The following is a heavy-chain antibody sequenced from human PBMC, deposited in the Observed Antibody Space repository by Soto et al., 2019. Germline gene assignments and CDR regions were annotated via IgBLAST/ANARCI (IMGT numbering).Heavy chain of an antibody. J-gene: IGHJ3*02. D-gene: IGHD5-18*01. CDR3: ARDRDTAMVYDAFDI. V-gene: IGHV1-69*05. CDR1: GGTFSSYA. CDR2: IIPIFGTA. Sequence: SVKVSFKASGGTFSSYAISWVRQAPGQGLEWMGGIIPIFGTANYAQKFQGRVTITTDTSTSTAYMELRSLRSDDTAVYYCARDRDTAMVYDAFDIWGQGTMVTVSS.